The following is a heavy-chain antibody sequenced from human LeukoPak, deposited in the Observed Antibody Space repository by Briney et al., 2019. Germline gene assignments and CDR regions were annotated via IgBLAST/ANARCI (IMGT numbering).Heavy chain of an antibody. CDR2: ISGSGGIT. D-gene: IGHD3-16*02. CDR3: AKAGLHLRLGELSLFDY. V-gene: IGHV3-23*01. J-gene: IGHJ4*02. CDR1: GFTFSSYA. Sequence: QSGGSLRLSCTASGFTFSSYAMSWVRQAPGKGLEWVSGISGSGGITYYADSVKGRFTISRDNSKNTLYLQMNSLRAEDTAVYYCAKAGLHLRLGELSLFDYWGQGTLVTVSS.